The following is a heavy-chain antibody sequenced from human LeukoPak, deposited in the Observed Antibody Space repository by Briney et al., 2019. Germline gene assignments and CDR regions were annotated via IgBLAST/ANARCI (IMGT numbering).Heavy chain of an antibody. CDR2: MNPNSGNT. Sequence: ASVKVSCKASGYTFTSYDINWVRQATGQGLEWMGWMNPNSGNTGYAQKFQGRVTNTRNTSISTAYMELSSLRSEDTAVYYCARGSSSWYASYYMDVWGKGTTVTVSS. D-gene: IGHD6-13*01. CDR1: GYTFTSYD. V-gene: IGHV1-8*03. CDR3: ARGSSSWYASYYMDV. J-gene: IGHJ6*03.